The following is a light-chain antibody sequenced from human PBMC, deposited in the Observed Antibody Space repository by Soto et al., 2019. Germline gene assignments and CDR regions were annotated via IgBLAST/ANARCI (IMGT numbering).Light chain of an antibody. Sequence: EIVMTQSPATLSVSPGERATLSCRASQSVSSNLAWYQQKPGQAPRLLIYGASTRATGIPARFSGSGSGTEFTLTISSLQSEDFAVYYCQQYNNWPGFGQGTKVDSK. J-gene: IGKJ1*01. V-gene: IGKV3-15*01. CDR1: QSVSSN. CDR2: GAS. CDR3: QQYNNWPG.